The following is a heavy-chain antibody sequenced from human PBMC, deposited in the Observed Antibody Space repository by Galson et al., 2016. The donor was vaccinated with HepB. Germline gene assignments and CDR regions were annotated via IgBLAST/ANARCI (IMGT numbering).Heavy chain of an antibody. V-gene: IGHV3-7*01. CDR2: IKQDGSDK. CDR3: ARDMGGDYGGNSGAFDI. D-gene: IGHD4-23*01. Sequence: SLRLSCAVSGFTFSSYWINWVRQAPGKGLEWVANIKQDGSDKYSVDSVKGRFTISRDNAKNALYLQMNSLRAEDTAVYYCARDMGGDYGGNSGAFDIWGQGTMVTVSS. J-gene: IGHJ3*02. CDR1: GFTFSSYW.